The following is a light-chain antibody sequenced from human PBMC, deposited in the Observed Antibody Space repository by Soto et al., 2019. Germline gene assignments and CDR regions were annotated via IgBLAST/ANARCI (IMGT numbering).Light chain of an antibody. CDR1: SSNIGSNT. V-gene: IGLV1-44*01. CDR3: AAWDDSLNGYV. J-gene: IGLJ1*01. CDR2: SNN. Sequence: QSVLTQPPSASGTPGQRVTISCSGSSSNIGSNTVNWYQQLPGTAPKLLIYSNNQRPSGVPDRFSGSQSGPSASLAISGVQSEDEADYYCAAWDDSLNGYVFGTGTKVTVL.